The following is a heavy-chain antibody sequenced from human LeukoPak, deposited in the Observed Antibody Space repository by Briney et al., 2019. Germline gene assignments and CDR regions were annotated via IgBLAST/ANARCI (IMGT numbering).Heavy chain of an antibody. D-gene: IGHD1-26*01. J-gene: IGHJ4*02. CDR1: GFTFDDYG. V-gene: IGHV3-20*04. Sequence: GGSLRLSCAASGFTFDDYGMSWVRQAPGKGLVWVSGINWNGGSTGYADSVKGRFTISRDNAKNSLYLQMNSLRAEDTALYYCARDGLGLLGFDYWGQGTLVTVSS. CDR3: ARDGLGLLGFDY. CDR2: INWNGGST.